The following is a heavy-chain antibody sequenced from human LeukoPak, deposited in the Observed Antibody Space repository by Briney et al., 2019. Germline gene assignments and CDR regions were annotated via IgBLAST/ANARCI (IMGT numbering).Heavy chain of an antibody. V-gene: IGHV4-39*01. D-gene: IGHD6-13*01. CDR1: SGSISSTSYY. J-gene: IGHJ5*02. Sequence: SETLSLTCTAFSGSISSTSYYWGWIRQAPGKGLEWVGGIIYSGNTYYNPSLKSRVTISVDTTKNQFSLKLTSVTAADTAVYFCVRHFHGSGYVVDLWGRGTLVAVSS. CDR2: IIYSGNT. CDR3: VRHFHGSGYVVDL.